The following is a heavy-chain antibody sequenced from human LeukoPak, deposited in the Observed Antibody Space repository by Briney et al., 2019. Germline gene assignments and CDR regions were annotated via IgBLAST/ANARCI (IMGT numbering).Heavy chain of an antibody. Sequence: ASVKVSCKASGYTITRYAMNWVRQAPGQGLEWTGWINPNSGGTNYAQKFQGRVTMTRDTSISTAYMELSRLRSDDTAVYYCARGAYCGSDCPFFDAFDIWGQGTMVTVSS. CDR2: INPNSGGT. CDR3: ARGAYCGSDCPFFDAFDI. J-gene: IGHJ3*02. D-gene: IGHD2-21*02. V-gene: IGHV1-2*02. CDR1: GYTITRYA.